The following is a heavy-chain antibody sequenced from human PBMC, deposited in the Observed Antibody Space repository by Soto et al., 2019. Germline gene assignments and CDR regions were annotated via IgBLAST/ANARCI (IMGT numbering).Heavy chain of an antibody. Sequence: QPGGSLRLSCAASGFTFSGSAMHWVRQASGKGLEWVGRIRSKANSYATVYAVSVQGRFTISRDDSKNTAYLQMNSLKTEDTAVYYCARLWSEREPNFDHWGQGTLVTVSS. D-gene: IGHD1-26*01. J-gene: IGHJ4*02. CDR2: IRSKANSYAT. CDR3: ARLWSEREPNFDH. V-gene: IGHV3-73*01. CDR1: GFTFSGSA.